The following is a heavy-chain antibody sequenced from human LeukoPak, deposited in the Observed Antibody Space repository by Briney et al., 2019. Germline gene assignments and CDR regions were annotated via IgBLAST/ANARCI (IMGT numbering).Heavy chain of an antibody. CDR3: ARDPGAYGDGCDY. Sequence: ASVKVSCKTSGYTFTSYGISWVRQAPGQGLEWMGWISAYNGSTNYAQKFQARVSMTTDTSTSTAYMELRSLRSDDTAVYYCARDPGAYGDGCDYWGQGTLVTVSS. V-gene: IGHV1-18*01. J-gene: IGHJ4*02. D-gene: IGHD4-17*01. CDR2: ISAYNGST. CDR1: GYTFTSYG.